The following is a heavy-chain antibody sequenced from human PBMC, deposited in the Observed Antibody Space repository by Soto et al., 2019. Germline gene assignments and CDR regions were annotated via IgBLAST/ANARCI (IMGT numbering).Heavy chain of an antibody. Sequence: SETLSLTCAVYGGSFSGYYWSWIRQPPGKGLEWIGEINHSGSTNYNPSLKSRVTISVDTSKNQFSLKLSSVTAADTAVYYCAIGTHDYGALPSFDYWGKGSLVTGYS. CDR1: GGSFSGYY. J-gene: IGHJ4*02. CDR3: AIGTHDYGALPSFDY. D-gene: IGHD4-17*01. V-gene: IGHV4-34*01. CDR2: INHSGST.